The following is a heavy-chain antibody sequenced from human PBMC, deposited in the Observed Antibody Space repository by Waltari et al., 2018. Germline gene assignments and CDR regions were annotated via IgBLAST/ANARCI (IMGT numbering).Heavy chain of an antibody. CDR1: GFSFSNSA. D-gene: IGHD1-26*01. CDR2: FVVAKGNT. CDR3: AAAGISGSYYAFDY. V-gene: IGHV1-58*01. J-gene: IGHJ4*02. Sequence: QMQMVQSGPEVKKPGTSVKVSCKASGFSFSNSAVQWVRQARGQRLEWIGGFVVAKGNTNYAPKFQERVTIARDTSTRTAYMELSSLTSEDTAIYYCAAAGISGSYYAFDYWAQGALVTVSS.